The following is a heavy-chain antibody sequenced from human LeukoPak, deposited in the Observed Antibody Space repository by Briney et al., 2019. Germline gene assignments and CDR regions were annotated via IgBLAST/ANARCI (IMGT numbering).Heavy chain of an antibody. CDR1: GFTFSSYA. V-gene: IGHV3-20*01. D-gene: IGHD3-10*01. CDR2: INWNGGST. J-gene: IGHJ3*02. CDR3: AREGSGSSTDAFDI. Sequence: GGSLRLSCAAYGFTFSSYAMHWVRQAPGKGLEWVSGINWNGGSTGYADSVKGRFTISRDNAKNSLYLQMNSLRAEDTALHHCAREGSGSSTDAFDIWGQGTMVTVSS.